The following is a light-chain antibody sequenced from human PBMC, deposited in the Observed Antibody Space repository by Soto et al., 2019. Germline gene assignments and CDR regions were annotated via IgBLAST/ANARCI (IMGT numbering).Light chain of an antibody. CDR3: QQYGDSPQT. CDR1: QGVGSS. J-gene: IGKJ1*01. Sequence: EMVLTQSPGTLAFSPGEIATLSCRASQGVGSSLSWYQQKPCQAPRLLFYGASNRATAIPDRFSGSGFGTDFTLTITRLETEDFAVYYCQQYGDSPQTFGPGTKVEI. V-gene: IGKV3-20*01. CDR2: GAS.